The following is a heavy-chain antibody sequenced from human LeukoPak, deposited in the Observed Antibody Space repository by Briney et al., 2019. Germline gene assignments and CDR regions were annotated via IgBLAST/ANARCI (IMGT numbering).Heavy chain of an antibody. CDR1: GGSISSYY. Sequence: SETLSLTCTVSGGSISSYYWNWIRQPPGKGLEWIGYIYYSGSTNYNPSPKSRVTISVDTSKNQFSLNLTSVTAADTAVYYCARFTPQGYGWGGYNRFDPWGQGTLVTVSS. J-gene: IGHJ5*02. CDR3: ARFTPQGYGWGGYNRFDP. V-gene: IGHV4-59*01. CDR2: IYYSGST. D-gene: IGHD3-16*01.